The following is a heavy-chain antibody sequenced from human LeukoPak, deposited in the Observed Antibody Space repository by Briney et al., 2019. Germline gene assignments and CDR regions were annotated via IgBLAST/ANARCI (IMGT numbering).Heavy chain of an antibody. J-gene: IGHJ5*02. CDR2: INPNSGGT. Sequence: ASVKVSCKASGYSFTDYHMHWVRQAPGQGLEWMGWINPNSGGTNYAQKFQGRVTMARDTSISTAYMELSSLRSDDTALYYCARVYDYGDSRWFDPGGQETLVTVS. V-gene: IGHV1-2*02. CDR1: GYSFTDYH. D-gene: IGHD4-17*01. CDR3: ARVYDYGDSRWFDP.